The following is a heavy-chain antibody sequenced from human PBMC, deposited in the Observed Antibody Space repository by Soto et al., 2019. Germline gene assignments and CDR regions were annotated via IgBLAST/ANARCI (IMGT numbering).Heavy chain of an antibody. CDR1: GFTFNTYS. V-gene: IGHV3-48*01. Sequence: GGSLRLSCAASGFTFNTYSMNWVCQAPGKGLEWVSYISSSGSTIYYADSVKGRFTISRDNSKNTLYLQMNSLRTEDTAVYYCARDQVSLELRYFDWSPYGMDVWGQGTTVTVSS. D-gene: IGHD3-9*01. J-gene: IGHJ6*02. CDR3: ARDQVSLELRYFDWSPYGMDV. CDR2: ISSSGSTI.